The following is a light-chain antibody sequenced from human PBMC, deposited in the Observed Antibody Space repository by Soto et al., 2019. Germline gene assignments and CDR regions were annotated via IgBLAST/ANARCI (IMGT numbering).Light chain of an antibody. CDR2: EVT. Sequence: QSVLTQPASVSVSPGQSIAISCTGTRSDVGAYNYVSWYQQHPGKAPKLMISEVTNRPSGVSDRFSGSKSGNTASLTISGLQAEDEADYYCSSFTSRLTFVFGTGTKVTVL. CDR3: SSFTSRLTFV. J-gene: IGLJ1*01. CDR1: RSDVGAYNY. V-gene: IGLV2-14*01.